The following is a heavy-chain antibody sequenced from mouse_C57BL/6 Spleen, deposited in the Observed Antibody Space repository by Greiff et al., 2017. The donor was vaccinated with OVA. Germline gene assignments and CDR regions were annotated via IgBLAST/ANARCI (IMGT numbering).Heavy chain of an antibody. CDR3: ARGYYVSSYRYFDV. Sequence: EVKLMESGGGLVKPGGSLKLSCAASGFTFSDYGMHWVRQAPEKGLEWVAYISSGSSTIYYADTVKGRFTISRDNAMNTLFLQMTSLRVEDTGMYYCARGYYVSSYRYFDVWGTGTAVTVSS. CDR2: ISSGSSTI. D-gene: IGHD1-1*01. J-gene: IGHJ1*03. CDR1: GFTFSDYG. V-gene: IGHV5-17*01.